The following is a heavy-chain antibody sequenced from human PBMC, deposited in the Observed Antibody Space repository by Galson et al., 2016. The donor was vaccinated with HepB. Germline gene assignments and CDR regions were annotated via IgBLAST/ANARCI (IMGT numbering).Heavy chain of an antibody. D-gene: IGHD6-13*01. CDR3: VQGSTEPAV. CDR2: ISRSGDSR. J-gene: IGHJ6*04. V-gene: IGHV3-23*01. Sequence: SLRLSCAASGFTFNNYGMTWVRQAPGKGLEVVSSISRSGDSRDYADSAKGRFTISRDNSKNTLSLQMTGLRAEDTAVYYCVQGSTEPAVWGKGTTVIVSS. CDR1: GFTFNNYG.